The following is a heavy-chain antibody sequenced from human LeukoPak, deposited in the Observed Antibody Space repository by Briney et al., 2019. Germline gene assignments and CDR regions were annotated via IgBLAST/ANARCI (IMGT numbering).Heavy chain of an antibody. CDR2: INDDGSNT. CDR1: GFTLSGAW. D-gene: IGHD3-10*01. Sequence: GGSLRLSCAVFGFTLSGAWMHWVRQAPGKGLMWVSRINDDGSNTRHADSVKGRFTISRDIAKNTLYLQMNSLRAEDTAVYYCTRVSGLGMNEYYYLWGQGTLVTVSS. CDR3: TRVSGLGMNEYYYL. J-gene: IGHJ4*02. V-gene: IGHV3-74*01.